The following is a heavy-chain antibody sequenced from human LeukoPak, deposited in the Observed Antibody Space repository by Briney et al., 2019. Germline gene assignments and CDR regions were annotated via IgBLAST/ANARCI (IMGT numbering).Heavy chain of an antibody. CDR3: ARVRSSGWYDY. J-gene: IGHJ4*02. CDR2: IYSGGAT. V-gene: IGHV3-53*01. D-gene: IGHD6-19*01. Sequence: PGGSLRLSCAASGFDVGRNYMTWVRQAPGKGLEWVSFIYSGGATYYADSVRGRFTISRDSSKNTLYLQMNSLRVEDTAVYYCARVRSSGWYDYWGQGTLVTVSS. CDR1: GFDVGRNY.